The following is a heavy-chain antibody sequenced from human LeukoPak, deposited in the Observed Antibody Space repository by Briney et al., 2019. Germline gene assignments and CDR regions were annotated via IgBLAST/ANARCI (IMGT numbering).Heavy chain of an antibody. J-gene: IGHJ6*02. V-gene: IGHV3-48*03. CDR3: ARDKGGDSPYGMDV. CDR1: GFTFSGYA. CDR2: IFASGSTT. Sequence: GGSLRLSCAASGFTFSGYAMNWVRQAPGKGLEWVSLIFASGSTTKYADSVKGRFTISRDNAKNSLYLQMNSLRAEDTAVYYCARDKGGDSPYGMDVWGQGTTVTVSS. D-gene: IGHD5-24*01.